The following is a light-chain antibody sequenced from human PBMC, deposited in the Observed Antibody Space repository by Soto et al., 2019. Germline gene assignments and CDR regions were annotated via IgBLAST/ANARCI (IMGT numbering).Light chain of an antibody. CDR1: QSVRTW. J-gene: IGKJ1*01. CDR2: AAS. V-gene: IGKV1-5*01. Sequence: DIQMTQSPSTLSASVGDRVTITCRASQSVRTWLAWYQQKPGKAPTLLIYAASSLQSGVPSRFSGSGSGTEFTLTISSLQPEDFATYYCLQQNTYRTFGQGTKVDIK. CDR3: LQQNTYRT.